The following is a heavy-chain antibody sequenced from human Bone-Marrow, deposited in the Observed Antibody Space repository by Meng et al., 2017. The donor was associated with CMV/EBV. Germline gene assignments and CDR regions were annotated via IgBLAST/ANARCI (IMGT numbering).Heavy chain of an antibody. CDR2: IKQDGSEK. CDR3: AKDRGKRQSSGSYYAIYYYGMDV. CDR1: GFTFGDYA. V-gene: IGHV3-7*01. D-gene: IGHD1-26*01. Sequence: GESLKISCAASGFTFGDYAMSWVRQAPGKGLEWVANIKQDGSEKYYVDSVKGRFTISRDNAKNSLYLQMNSLRAEDTAVYYCAKDRGKRQSSGSYYAIYYYGMDVWGQGTTVTVSS. J-gene: IGHJ6*02.